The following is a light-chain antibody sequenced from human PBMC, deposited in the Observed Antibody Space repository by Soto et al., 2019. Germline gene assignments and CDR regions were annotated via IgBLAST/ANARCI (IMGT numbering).Light chain of an antibody. CDR2: EVT. CDR3: SSYEASNTLV. CDR1: SSDIGGYKY. J-gene: IGLJ3*02. V-gene: IGLV2-8*01. Sequence: QSALTQPPSASGSPGQSVTISCTGTSSDIGGYKYVSWYQQYPGKAPKLMIYEVTKRPSGVPDRFSGSKSGTTASLTVYGLQAEDEADYYCSSYEASNTLVFGGGTKLTVL.